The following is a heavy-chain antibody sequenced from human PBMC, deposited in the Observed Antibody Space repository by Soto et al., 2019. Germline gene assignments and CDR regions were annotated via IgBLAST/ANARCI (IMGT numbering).Heavy chain of an antibody. D-gene: IGHD6-19*01. CDR3: ARPRYSSGWYLFDY. CDR2: ISGSGDNT. V-gene: IGHV3-23*01. Sequence: GGSLRLSCAASGFSFSSFAMSWVRQAPGKGLEWVSAISGSGDNTYYADSVKGRFTISRDNAKSTLYLQMNSLRAEDTAVYYCARPRYSSGWYLFDYWGQGTLVTVSS. CDR1: GFSFSSFA. J-gene: IGHJ4*02.